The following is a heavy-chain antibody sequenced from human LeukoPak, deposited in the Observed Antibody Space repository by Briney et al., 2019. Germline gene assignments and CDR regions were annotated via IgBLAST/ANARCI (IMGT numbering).Heavy chain of an antibody. CDR1: GYTFTSYG. V-gene: IGHV1-18*01. Sequence: GASVKVSCKASGYTFTSYGISWVRQAPGQGLEWMGWISAYNGNTNYAQKLQGRVTMTTDTSTSTAYMELRSLRSDDTAVYYCARVNEFWSGNDAFDIWGQGTMVTVSS. D-gene: IGHD3-3*01. J-gene: IGHJ3*02. CDR2: ISAYNGNT. CDR3: ARVNEFWSGNDAFDI.